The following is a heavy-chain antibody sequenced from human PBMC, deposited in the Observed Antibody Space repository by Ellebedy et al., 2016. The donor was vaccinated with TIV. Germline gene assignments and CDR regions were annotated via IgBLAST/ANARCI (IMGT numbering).Heavy chain of an antibody. Sequence: GGSLRLSCSASGFTFSSYAMHWVRQAPGKGLQYVSAISSNGVTTDYADSVKGRFTISRDNSKNTLYLQMRSLRPEDTAVYYCVKAGHSSSWYSNWFDPWGQGTLVIVSS. CDR1: GFTFSSYA. CDR3: VKAGHSSSWYSNWFDP. CDR2: ISSNGVTT. D-gene: IGHD6-13*01. V-gene: IGHV3-64D*09. J-gene: IGHJ5*02.